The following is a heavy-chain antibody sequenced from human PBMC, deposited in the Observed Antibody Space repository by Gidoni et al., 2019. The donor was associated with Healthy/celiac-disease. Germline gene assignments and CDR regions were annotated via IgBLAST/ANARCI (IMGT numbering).Heavy chain of an antibody. CDR3: ARARTGGAFDI. V-gene: IGHV4-59*01. J-gene: IGHJ3*02. Sequence: QVQLQESGPGLVKPSETLSLTCTVSGGSISSYYWSWLRQPPGKGLEWIGYIYYSGSTNYNPSLKSRVTISVDTSKNQFSLKLSSVTAADTAVYYCARARTGGAFDIWGQGTMVTVSS. D-gene: IGHD1-1*01. CDR2: IYYSGST. CDR1: GGSISSYY.